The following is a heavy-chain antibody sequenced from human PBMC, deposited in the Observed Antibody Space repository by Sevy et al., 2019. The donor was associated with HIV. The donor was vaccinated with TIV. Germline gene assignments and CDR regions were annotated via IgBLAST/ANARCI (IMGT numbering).Heavy chain of an antibody. CDR3: AREGGYTDQGMDV. CDR1: EFTFSSYS. J-gene: IGHJ6*02. D-gene: IGHD5-12*01. V-gene: IGHV3-48*01. CDR2: IDSRSSNI. Sequence: GGSLRLSCAASEFTFSSYSMNWVRQAPGKGLEWLSYIDSRSSNIYYADSVKGRFTVSRDNAKNSLYVQMNSLRGEDTAVYYCAREGGYTDQGMDVWGQGTTVTVSS.